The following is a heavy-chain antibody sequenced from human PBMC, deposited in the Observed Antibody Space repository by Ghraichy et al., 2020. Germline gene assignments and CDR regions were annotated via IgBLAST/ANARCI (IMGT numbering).Heavy chain of an antibody. V-gene: IGHV3-23*01. CDR2: ISGSGGST. D-gene: IGHD2-15*01. CDR3: AKHQDSGVRVAAPGVCFDS. Sequence: GGSLRLSCAASGFTFSSYAMSWVRQAPGKGLEWVSAISGSGGSTYYADSVKGRFTISRDNSKNTLYLQMNSLRAEDTAVYYCAKHQDSGVRVAAPGVCFDSWGQGTLVTVSS. J-gene: IGHJ4*02. CDR1: GFTFSSYA.